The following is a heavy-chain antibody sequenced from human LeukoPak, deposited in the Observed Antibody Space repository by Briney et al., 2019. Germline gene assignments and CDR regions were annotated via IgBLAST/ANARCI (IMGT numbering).Heavy chain of an antibody. V-gene: IGHV1-18*01. Sequence: GASVKVSCKASGYTFTSYGISWVRQAPGQGLEWMGWISAYNGNTNYAQKLQGRVTMTTDTSTSTAYMELRSLRSDDTAVYYCARVSTYEYSSSGWAFDIWGQGTMVTVSS. J-gene: IGHJ3*02. CDR2: ISAYNGNT. CDR1: GYTFTSYG. CDR3: ARVSTYEYSSSGWAFDI. D-gene: IGHD6-6*01.